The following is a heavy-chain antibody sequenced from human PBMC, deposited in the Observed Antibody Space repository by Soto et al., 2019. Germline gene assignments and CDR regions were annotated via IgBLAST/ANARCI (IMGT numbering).Heavy chain of an antibody. CDR1: GFTFADSF. Sequence: GGPLRLSCAASGFTFADSFIDWACPVQGKGLEWVGRTRNRPNSYPTQYAASVKGRFAVLRDDSENLVYLQMNDLKTEDTAVYYCVRDSGRGFYFDYWGQGAQVTVSS. D-gene: IGHD3-10*01. J-gene: IGHJ4*02. V-gene: IGHV3-72*01. CDR3: VRDSGRGFYFDY. CDR2: TRNRPNSYPT.